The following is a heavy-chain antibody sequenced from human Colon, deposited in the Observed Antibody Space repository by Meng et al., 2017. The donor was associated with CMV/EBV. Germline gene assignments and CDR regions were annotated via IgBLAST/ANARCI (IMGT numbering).Heavy chain of an antibody. Sequence: GGSLRLSCAASGFRFDDFAMSWVRQVPGKGLEWVAGIDGNGGTTQYSESVKGRFTVSRDNAKNSLYLQMNTLRDEDTALYYCAKDYMSACDSWGRGTLVTVSS. V-gene: IGHV3-20*04. CDR1: GFRFDDFA. D-gene: IGHD2-21*01. CDR2: IDGNGGTT. J-gene: IGHJ4*02. CDR3: AKDYMSACDS.